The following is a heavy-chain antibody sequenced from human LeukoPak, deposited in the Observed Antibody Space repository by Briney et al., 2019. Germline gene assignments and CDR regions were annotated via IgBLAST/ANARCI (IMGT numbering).Heavy chain of an antibody. CDR2: TYYRSKLYS. CDR3: ARGRTYSGRIFDY. J-gene: IGHJ4*02. D-gene: IGHD1-26*01. Sequence: SQTLSLTCAIAGDSVSSSTAAWHWIRQYPSRGLEWLGRTYYRSKLYSDFAEYVKSRITIDPDTSKNQFSLQLNSVTPDDTAVYFCARGRTYSGRIFDYWGQGTLVTVSS. CDR1: GDSVSSSTAA. V-gene: IGHV6-1*01.